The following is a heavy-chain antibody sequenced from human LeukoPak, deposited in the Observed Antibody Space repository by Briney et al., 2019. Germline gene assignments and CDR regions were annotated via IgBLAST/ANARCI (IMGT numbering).Heavy chain of an antibody. D-gene: IGHD3-22*01. CDR1: GGSISSHY. CDR3: ARRLHYYYDSSGSMSVAFDI. J-gene: IGHJ3*02. V-gene: IGHV4-59*11. CDR2: IYYSGST. Sequence: PSETLSLTCTVSGGSISSHYWSWIRQPPGKGLEWIGYIYYSGSTNYNPSLKSRVTISVDTSKNQFSLKLSSVTAADTAVYYCARRLHYYYDSSGSMSVAFDIWGQGTMVTVSS.